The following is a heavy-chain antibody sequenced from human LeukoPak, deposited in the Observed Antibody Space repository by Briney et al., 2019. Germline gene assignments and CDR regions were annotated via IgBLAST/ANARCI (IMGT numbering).Heavy chain of an antibody. V-gene: IGHV3-74*01. Sequence: QTGGSLRLSCTASGFSFSGHWMHWARHLPGKGLVWVSRISPTGSTTSYADSGKGRFTVSRDNAKNTLYLQVNNLRAEDTAVYYCARGPNSNWSGLDFWGQGTLLTVSS. D-gene: IGHD6-6*01. CDR3: ARGPNSNWSGLDF. CDR2: ISPTGSTT. CDR1: GFSFSGHW. J-gene: IGHJ4*02.